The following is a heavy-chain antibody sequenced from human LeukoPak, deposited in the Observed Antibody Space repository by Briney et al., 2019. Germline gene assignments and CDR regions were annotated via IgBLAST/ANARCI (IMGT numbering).Heavy chain of an antibody. CDR3: ARAAYGSYGVRGDY. D-gene: IGHD1-26*01. Sequence: ASVKVSCKASGYTFTGYYIHWVRQAPGQGLEWMGWINPNSGGTNYAQKLQGRVTMTTDTSTSTVYMELRSLRSDDTAVYYCARAAYGSYGVRGDYWGQGTLVTVSS. CDR2: INPNSGGT. J-gene: IGHJ4*02. CDR1: GYTFTGYY. V-gene: IGHV1-2*02.